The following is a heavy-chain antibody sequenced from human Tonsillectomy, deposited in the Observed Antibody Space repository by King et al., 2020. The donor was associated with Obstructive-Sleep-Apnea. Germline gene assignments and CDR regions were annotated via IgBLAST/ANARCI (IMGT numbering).Heavy chain of an antibody. V-gene: IGHV4-30-4*01. J-gene: IGHJ4*02. Sequence: QLQESGPGLLKPSQTLSLTCTVSCGSISRCDYYWSWVRQPPGKGLEWIGYIYYSGSTYYNPSLKSRVTISVDTSKNQFSLKLSSLTAADTAVYYCARDRTWIQLWSDWGQGTLVTVSS. D-gene: IGHD5-18*01. CDR1: CGSISRCDYY. CDR3: ARDRTWIQLWSD. CDR2: IYYSGST.